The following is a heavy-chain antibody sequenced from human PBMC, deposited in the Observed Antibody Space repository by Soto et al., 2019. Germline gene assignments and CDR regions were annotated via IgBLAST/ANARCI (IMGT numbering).Heavy chain of an antibody. V-gene: IGHV3-74*01. CDR2: IYGDGTTT. J-gene: IGHJ5*02. CDR1: GGTFSGYW. Sequence: EVQLVESGGDLVQPGGSLRLSCAASGGTFSGYWMHWVRRVPGKGLVWVSRIYGDGTTTTYADSVQGRFTIPRDTGKNTVYLQMNSLRVDDTGVYFCARSCCGEQNWFDPWGQGTLVTVSS. CDR3: ARSCCGEQNWFDP. D-gene: IGHD4-17*01.